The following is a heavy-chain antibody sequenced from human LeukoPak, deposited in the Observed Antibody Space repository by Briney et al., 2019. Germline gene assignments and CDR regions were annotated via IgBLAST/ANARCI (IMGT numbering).Heavy chain of an antibody. J-gene: IGHJ3*02. Sequence: KPGRSLRLSCAASGFTFDDYAMHWVRQVPGKGLEWVSSISWNSGSIGYADSVKVRFTISRDNAKNSLYLQMNSLRTEDMALYHCAKDTTLVGSRGTFHIWGQGTMVTVSS. CDR3: AKDTTLVGSRGTFHI. CDR1: GFTFDDYA. D-gene: IGHD1-26*01. CDR2: ISWNSGSI. V-gene: IGHV3-9*03.